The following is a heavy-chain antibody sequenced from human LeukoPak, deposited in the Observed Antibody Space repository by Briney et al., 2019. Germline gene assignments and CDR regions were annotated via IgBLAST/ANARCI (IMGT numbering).Heavy chain of an antibody. CDR1: GGSFSGYY. V-gene: IGHV4-34*01. D-gene: IGHD3-9*01. CDR3: ARYPRRYFDWLANDAFDI. CDR2: INHSGST. Sequence: PSETLSLTCAVYGGSFSGYYWSWIRQPPGKGLEWIGEINHSGSTNYNPSLKSRVTISVDTSKNQFSLKLSSVTAADTAVYYCARYPRRYFDWLANDAFDIWGQGTMDTVSS. J-gene: IGHJ3*02.